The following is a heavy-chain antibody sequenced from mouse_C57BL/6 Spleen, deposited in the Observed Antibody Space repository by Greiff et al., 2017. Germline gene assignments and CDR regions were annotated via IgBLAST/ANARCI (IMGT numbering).Heavy chain of an antibody. D-gene: IGHD2-4*01. CDR2: ISYDGSN. CDR3: ARDRSPYYDYDGDY. CDR1: GYSITSGYY. J-gene: IGHJ4*01. V-gene: IGHV3-6*01. Sequence: EVQLVESGPGLVKPSQSLSLTCSVTGYSITSGYYWNWIRQFPGNKLEWMGYISYDGSNNYNPSLKNRISITRDTSKNQFFLKLNSVTTEDTATYYCARDRSPYYDYDGDYWGQGTSVTVSS.